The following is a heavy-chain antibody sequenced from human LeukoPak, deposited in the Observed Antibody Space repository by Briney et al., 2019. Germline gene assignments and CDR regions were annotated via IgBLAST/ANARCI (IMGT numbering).Heavy chain of an antibody. J-gene: IGHJ6*03. CDR3: AKAGSGYYYYGSGSYYKDYYYMDV. V-gene: IGHV3-23*01. CDR1: GFTFSSYA. CDR2: ISGSGGST. D-gene: IGHD3-10*01. Sequence: PGGSLRLSCAASGFTFSSYAKSWVRQAPGKGLEWVSAISGSGGSTYYADSVKGRFPISRDNSKNTLYLQMNSLRAEDTAVYYCAKAGSGYYYYGSGSYYKDYYYMDVWGKGTTVTVSS.